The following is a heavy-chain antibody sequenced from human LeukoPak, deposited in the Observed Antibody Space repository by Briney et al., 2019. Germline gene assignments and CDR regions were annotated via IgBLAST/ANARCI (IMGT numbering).Heavy chain of an antibody. CDR3: ARGYCSGGSCFDHFDY. CDR1: GDTFSSYA. CDR2: IIPIFGTA. J-gene: IGHJ4*02. V-gene: IGHV1-69*05. D-gene: IGHD2-15*01. Sequence: VASVKVSCKASGDTFSSYAISWVRQAPGQGLEWMGRIIPIFGTANYAQKFQGRVTITTDESTSTAYMELSSLRSEDTAVYYCARGYCSGGSCFDHFDYWGQGTLVTVSS.